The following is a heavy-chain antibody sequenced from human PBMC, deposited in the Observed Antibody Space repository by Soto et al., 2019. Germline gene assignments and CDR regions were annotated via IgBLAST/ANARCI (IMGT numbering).Heavy chain of an antibody. CDR2: IYYNGII. Sequence: SETLSLTCTVSGDSITDGDYYWSWIRQPPGKDLEWIAYIYYNGIIHYNPSLKSRVTISLDPSKNQFSLTMTSVTDADTAVYYCARAIQEGFDTWGQGTLVTVSS. D-gene: IGHD2-2*02. CDR3: ARAIQEGFDT. J-gene: IGHJ5*02. V-gene: IGHV4-30-4*01. CDR1: GDSITDGDYY.